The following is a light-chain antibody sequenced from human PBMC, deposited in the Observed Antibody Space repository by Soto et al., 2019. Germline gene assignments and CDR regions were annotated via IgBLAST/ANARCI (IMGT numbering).Light chain of an antibody. CDR2: EVS. Sequence: QSALTQPASVSGSTGETITISCTGTSSDVGGYNYLSWYQQHPGKAPKVMIYEVSNRPSGVSNRFSGSKSGNTASLTISGLQAEDEADYFCSSYTTSGTPVFGGGTKLTV. J-gene: IGLJ3*02. V-gene: IGLV2-14*01. CDR1: SSDVGGYNY. CDR3: SSYTTSGTPV.